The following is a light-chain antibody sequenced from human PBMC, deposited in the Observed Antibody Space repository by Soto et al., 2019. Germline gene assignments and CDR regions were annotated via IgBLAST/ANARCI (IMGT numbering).Light chain of an antibody. CDR2: GAS. V-gene: IGKV3-15*01. CDR3: QQYDDWPPLT. J-gene: IGKJ4*01. Sequence: ERVMTQSPATLSASPGDRVTLSCRASQSVSKKLVWYQQKPGQAPRLLIYGASTRATGIPARFSGSGFGTEFTLTISSLQSEDFAVYYCQQYDDWPPLTFGGGTKVEIK. CDR1: QSVSKK.